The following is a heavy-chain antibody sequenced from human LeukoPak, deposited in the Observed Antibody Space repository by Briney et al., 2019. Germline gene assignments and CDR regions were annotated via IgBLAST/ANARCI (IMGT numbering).Heavy chain of an antibody. CDR1: GFTFSSYG. V-gene: IGHV3-23*01. J-gene: IGHJ4*02. Sequence: GGSLRLSCAASGFTFSSYGMSWVRQAPGKGLEWVSAISGSGGSTYYADSVKGRFTISRDNSKNTLYLQMNSLRAEDTAVYYCAKDVQVQYSSSSHDYWGQGTLVTVSS. CDR3: AKDVQVQYSSSSHDY. D-gene: IGHD6-6*01. CDR2: ISGSGGST.